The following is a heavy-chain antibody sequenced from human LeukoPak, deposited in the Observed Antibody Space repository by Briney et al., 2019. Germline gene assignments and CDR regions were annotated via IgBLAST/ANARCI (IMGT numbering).Heavy chain of an antibody. CDR3: ARGPAYYYDSSGYDTDY. V-gene: IGHV4-61*03. Sequence: SETLSLTCTVSGGSVSSAGYYWSWIRQPPGKGLEWIGYIYYSGSTNYNPSLRSRVTISVDTSKKHFSLKLNSVTTADTAVYYCARGPAYYYDSSGYDTDYWGQGTLVTVSS. J-gene: IGHJ4*02. CDR1: GGSVSSAGYY. CDR2: IYYSGST. D-gene: IGHD3-22*01.